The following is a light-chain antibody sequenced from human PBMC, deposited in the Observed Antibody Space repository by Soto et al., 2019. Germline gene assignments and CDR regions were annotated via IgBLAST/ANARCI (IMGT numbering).Light chain of an antibody. CDR2: DLN. CDR3: CSYADTYTFVV. Sequence: QSALTQPRSVSGSPGQSVTISCTGTSSDASAYDYVSWYQHHPGRPPKLIIYDLNKRPSGVPDRFSGSKSGNTASLTISGLQAEDEAAYYCCSYADTYTFVVFGGGTKLTVL. J-gene: IGLJ2*01. V-gene: IGLV2-11*01. CDR1: SSDASAYDY.